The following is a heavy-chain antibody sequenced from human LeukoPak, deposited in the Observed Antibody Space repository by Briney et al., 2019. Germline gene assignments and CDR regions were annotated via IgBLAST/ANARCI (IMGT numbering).Heavy chain of an antibody. CDR3: ARGPLVPSYYYYYMDV. V-gene: IGHV1-8*01. CDR1: GYTFTSYD. J-gene: IGHJ6*03. D-gene: IGHD3-3*02. CDR2: MNPNSGNT. Sequence: AASVKVSCKASGYTFTSYDINWVRQATGQGLEWMGWMNPNSGNTGYAQKFQSRVTMTRNTSISTAYMELSSLRSEDTAVYYCARGPLVPSYYYYYMDVWGKGTTVTISS.